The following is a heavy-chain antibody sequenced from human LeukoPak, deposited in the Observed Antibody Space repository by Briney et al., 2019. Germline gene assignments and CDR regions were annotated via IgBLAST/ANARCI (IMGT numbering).Heavy chain of an antibody. V-gene: IGHV3-21*01. CDR3: ATFDGLTAISY. CDR1: GIIFSNYY. Sequence: GGSLRLSCAASGIIFSNYYMTWVRQSPGKGLEWVSSIDSRSKYIHDIDSVKGRFTISRDNAKNSLYLQMNNLRAEDTAVCYCATFDGLTAISYWGQGSLVTVSS. J-gene: IGHJ4*02. CDR2: IDSRSKYI. D-gene: IGHD2-21*02.